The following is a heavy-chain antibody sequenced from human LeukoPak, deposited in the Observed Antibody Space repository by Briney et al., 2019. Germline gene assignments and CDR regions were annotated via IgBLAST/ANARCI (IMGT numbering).Heavy chain of an antibody. Sequence: ASVKVSCRVSGHRLSDLSMHWVRLAPGKGLEWMGGFDPEDGETICAQKFQGRLTMTEDISTDTAYMNLSSLTSEDTAVYYCASRGGHRRFDPWGQGTLVTVSS. CDR3: ASRGGHRRFDP. CDR2: FDPEDGET. D-gene: IGHD3-16*01. J-gene: IGHJ5*02. CDR1: GHRLSDLS. V-gene: IGHV1-24*01.